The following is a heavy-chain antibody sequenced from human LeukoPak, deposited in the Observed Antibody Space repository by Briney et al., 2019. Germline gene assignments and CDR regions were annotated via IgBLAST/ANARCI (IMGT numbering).Heavy chain of an antibody. CDR1: GFTFSDHY. CDR3: ARIHPYDSSGFHY. D-gene: IGHD3-22*01. J-gene: IGHJ4*02. V-gene: IGHV3-72*01. CDR2: TRNKANSYTT. Sequence: PGGSLRLSCAASGFTFSDHYMDWVRQAPGKGLEWVGRTRNKANSYTTEYAASVKGRFTISRDDSKNSLYLQMNSLKTEDTAVYYCARIHPYDSSGFHYWGQGTLVTASS.